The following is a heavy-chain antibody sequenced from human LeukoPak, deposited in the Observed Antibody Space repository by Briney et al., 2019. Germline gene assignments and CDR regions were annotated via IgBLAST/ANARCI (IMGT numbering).Heavy chain of an antibody. V-gene: IGHV3-30*18. D-gene: IGHD5-18*01. J-gene: IGHJ6*03. CDR2: ISYDGSNK. Sequence: GGSLRLSCVTSGFTFNSYGFYWVRQAPGKGLEWVAVISYDGSNKRYADSVKGRFTISRDNSKNTLYLQMNTLRAEDTAVYYCAKASRFGYSYGPREYFYYMDVWGKGTTVTISS. CDR3: AKASRFGYSYGPREYFYYMDV. CDR1: GFTFNSYG.